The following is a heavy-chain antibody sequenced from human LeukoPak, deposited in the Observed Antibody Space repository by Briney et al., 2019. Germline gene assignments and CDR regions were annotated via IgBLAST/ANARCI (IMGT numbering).Heavy chain of an antibody. CDR2: IFGGGST. V-gene: IGHV3-53*01. J-gene: IGHJ4*02. CDR1: GCTVSSNY. D-gene: IGHD5-18*01. Sequence: GGSLRLSCAASGCTVSSNYMSWVRQAPGKGLEWVSVIFGGGSTFYADSVKGRFTISRDNSKNTLYLQMNSLRAEDTAVYYCAREQYSYAHGYWGQGTLVTVSS. CDR3: AREQYSYAHGY.